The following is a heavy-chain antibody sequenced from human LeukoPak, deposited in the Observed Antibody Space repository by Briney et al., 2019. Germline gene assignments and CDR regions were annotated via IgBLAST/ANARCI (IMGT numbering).Heavy chain of an antibody. J-gene: IGHJ4*02. CDR2: ISYDGSNK. V-gene: IGHV3-30*03. Sequence: AGGPLRLSCAASGFPFSSYAMPWVRQAQAKGLEWVAVISYDGSNKYYADSVKGRFTISRDNAKNTLYLQMNSLRAEDTAVYYCARGSGWFYFDYWGQGALVTVSS. CDR3: ARGSGWFYFDY. CDR1: GFPFSSYA. D-gene: IGHD6-19*01.